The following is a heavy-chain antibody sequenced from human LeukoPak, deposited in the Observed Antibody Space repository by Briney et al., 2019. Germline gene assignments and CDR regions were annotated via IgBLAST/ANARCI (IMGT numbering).Heavy chain of an antibody. J-gene: IGHJ4*02. D-gene: IGHD6-19*01. Sequence: GGSLRLSCAASGFTFSNSAMSWVRQAPGKGLEWVSTLSGSGITTYYADSVKGRLTISRDNSKNTLYLQMNSLRAEDTAVYYCAKPRENSSGVGRYFDYWGQGTLVTVSS. CDR1: GFTFSNSA. V-gene: IGHV3-23*01. CDR2: LSGSGITT. CDR3: AKPRENSSGVGRYFDY.